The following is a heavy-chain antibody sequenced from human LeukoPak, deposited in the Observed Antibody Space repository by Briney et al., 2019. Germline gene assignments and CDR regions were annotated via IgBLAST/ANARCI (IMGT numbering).Heavy chain of an antibody. CDR1: GFTFSSYS. J-gene: IGHJ6*04. V-gene: IGHV3-21*01. D-gene: IGHD4-17*01. Sequence: GGSLTLSRVASGFTFSSYSMNWVRQAPAQGLKGVSSISSSSSYIYYADSVKGRFTITRDNAKNSLYLQMNSLRAEDTAVYYCARDVYGDYLPLDVWGKGTTVTVSS. CDR2: ISSSSSYI. CDR3: ARDVYGDYLPLDV.